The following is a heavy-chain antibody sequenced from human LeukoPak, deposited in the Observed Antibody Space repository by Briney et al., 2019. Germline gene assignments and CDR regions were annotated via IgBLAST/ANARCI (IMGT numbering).Heavy chain of an antibody. CDR3: ARVTRITILHAFDI. J-gene: IGHJ3*02. CDR2: IYYSGST. V-gene: IGHV4-59*01. D-gene: IGHD3-10*01. Sequence: SETLSLTCTVSGGSISSYYWSWIRQPPGKGLEWIGYIYYSGSTNYNPSLKSRVTISVDTSKNQFSLKLSSMTAADTAVYYCARVTRITILHAFDIWGQGTMVTVSS. CDR1: GGSISSYY.